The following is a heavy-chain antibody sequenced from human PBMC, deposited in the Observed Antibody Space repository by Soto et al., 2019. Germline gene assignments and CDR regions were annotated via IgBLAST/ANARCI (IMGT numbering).Heavy chain of an antibody. D-gene: IGHD5-12*01. J-gene: IGHJ4*02. CDR2: IYYSGST. CDR1: GGSISSYY. CDR3: LRGGWLQLRWYDH. Sequence: PSETLSLTCTVSGGSISSYYWSWIRQPPGKGLEWIGYIYYSGSTNYNPSLKSRVTISVDTSKNQFSLKLSSVTAADTAVYYCLRGGWLQLRWYDHCGQGSLITVSA. V-gene: IGHV4-59*01.